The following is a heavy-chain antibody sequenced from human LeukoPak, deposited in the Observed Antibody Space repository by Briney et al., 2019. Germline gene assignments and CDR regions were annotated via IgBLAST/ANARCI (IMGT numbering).Heavy chain of an antibody. V-gene: IGHV3-48*03. CDR2: ISSSGSTI. D-gene: IGHD2-15*01. Sequence: GGSLRLSCAASGFTFSSYEMNWVRQAPGKGLEWVSYISSSGSTIYYADSVKGRLTISRDNAKNSLYLQMNSLRAEDTAVYYCATCSGGSCYSDAFDIWGQGTMVTVSP. J-gene: IGHJ3*02. CDR3: ATCSGGSCYSDAFDI. CDR1: GFTFSSYE.